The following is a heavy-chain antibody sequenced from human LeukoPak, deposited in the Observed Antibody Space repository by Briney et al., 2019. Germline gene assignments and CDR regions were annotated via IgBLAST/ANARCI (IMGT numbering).Heavy chain of an antibody. CDR2: ISYDGSNK. V-gene: IGHV3-30*18. Sequence: GGSLRLSCAASGFTFSSFGMHWVRPAPGKGLEWGAGISYDGSNKYYADSVKGRFTISRDNSKNTLYLQMNSLRAEDTAVYYCAKDSGYSYGSQLGGWGQGTLVTVSS. D-gene: IGHD5-18*01. CDR1: GFTFSSFG. J-gene: IGHJ4*02. CDR3: AKDSGYSYGSQLGG.